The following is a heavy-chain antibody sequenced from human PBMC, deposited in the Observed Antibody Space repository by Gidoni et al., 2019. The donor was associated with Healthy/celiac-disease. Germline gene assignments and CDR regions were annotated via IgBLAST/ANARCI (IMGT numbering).Heavy chain of an antibody. CDR2: ISYDGSNK. J-gene: IGHJ4*02. D-gene: IGHD2-2*01. CDR3: ARPFLPANTLPEG. Sequence: QVQLVESGGGVVQPGRSLRLSCAASGFTFSSYAMHWVRQAPGKGLEWVAVISYDGSNKYYADSVKGRFTISRDNSKNTLYLQMNSLRAEDTAVYYCARPFLPANTLPEGWGQGTLVTVSS. V-gene: IGHV3-30-3*01. CDR1: GFTFSSYA.